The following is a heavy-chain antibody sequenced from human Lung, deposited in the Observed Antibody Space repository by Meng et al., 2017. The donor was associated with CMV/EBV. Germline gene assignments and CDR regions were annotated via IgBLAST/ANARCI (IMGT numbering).Heavy chain of an antibody. CDR3: ARIGRCSGTTCYTGDYSSRHFDY. J-gene: IGHJ4*02. D-gene: IGHD2-2*02. CDR2: IIPIFGTA. CDR1: YA. V-gene: IGHV1-69*05. Sequence: YAISWVRQAPGQGLEWMGGIIPIFGTANYAQNFQGRVTSTTDESRSTAYMELSSLRSEDTAVYYCARIGRCSGTTCYTGDYSSRHFDYWGQGTLVTVSS.